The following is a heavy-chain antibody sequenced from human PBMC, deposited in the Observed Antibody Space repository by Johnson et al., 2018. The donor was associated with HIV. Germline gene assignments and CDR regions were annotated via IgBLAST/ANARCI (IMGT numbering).Heavy chain of an antibody. CDR1: GFTFSSYG. J-gene: IGHJ3*02. D-gene: IGHD6-6*01. CDR3: APIAAHHDAFDI. CDR2: IRYDGSNK. V-gene: IGHV3-30*02. Sequence: QMQLVESGGGVVQPGGSLRLSCAASGFTFSSYGMHWVRQAPGKGLEWVAFIRYDGSNKYYADSVKGRFTISRDNSKNTLYLQMNSLRAEDTAVYYCAPIAAHHDAFDIWGQGTMVTVSS.